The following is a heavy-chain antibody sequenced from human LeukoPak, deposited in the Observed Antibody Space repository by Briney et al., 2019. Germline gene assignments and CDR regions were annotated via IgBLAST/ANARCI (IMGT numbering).Heavy chain of an antibody. Sequence: SETLSLTCTVSGGSISSSSYYWGWIRQPPGKGLEWIGSIYYSGSTYYNPSLKSRVTISVDKSKNQFSLKLSSVTAADTAVYYCARETYYYGSGSYSQGTDYWGQGTLVTVSS. J-gene: IGHJ4*02. CDR1: GGSISSSSYY. CDR3: ARETYYYGSGSYSQGTDY. D-gene: IGHD3-10*01. V-gene: IGHV4-39*07. CDR2: IYYSGST.